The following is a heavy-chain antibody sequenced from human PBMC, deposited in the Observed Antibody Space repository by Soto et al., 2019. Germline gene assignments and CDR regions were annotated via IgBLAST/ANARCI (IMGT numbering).Heavy chain of an antibody. Sequence: SVKVSCKASGGTFSSYAISWVRQAPGQGLEWMGGIIPIFGTANYAQKFQGRVTITADESTSTAYMELSSLRSEDTAVYYCAVGYCSSTSCSRYYYYYYGMDVWGQGTTVTVSS. CDR1: GGTFSSYA. D-gene: IGHD2-2*01. CDR2: IIPIFGTA. V-gene: IGHV1-69*13. CDR3: AVGYCSSTSCSRYYYYYYGMDV. J-gene: IGHJ6*02.